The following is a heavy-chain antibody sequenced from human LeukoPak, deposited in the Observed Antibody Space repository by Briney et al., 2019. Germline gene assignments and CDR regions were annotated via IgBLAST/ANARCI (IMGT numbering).Heavy chain of an antibody. CDR2: IIPIFGTA. Sequence: SVKVSCKASGGTFSYYAISWVRQAPGQGLEWMGRIIPIFGTANYAQKFQGRVTITTDESTSTDYMELSSLRSEDTAVYYCARSDYSTTSHMDVWGKGTTVTVSS. CDR3: ARSDYSTTSHMDV. CDR1: GGTFSYYA. J-gene: IGHJ6*03. D-gene: IGHD2-2*01. V-gene: IGHV1-69*05.